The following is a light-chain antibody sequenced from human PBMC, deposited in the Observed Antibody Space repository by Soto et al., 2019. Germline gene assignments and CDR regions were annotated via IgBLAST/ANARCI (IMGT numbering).Light chain of an antibody. CDR1: QSVRSNY. V-gene: IGKV3-20*01. CDR2: VAS. Sequence: EIVLTQSPGTLSLSPGERATLSCRASQSVRSNYLAWYQRKPGQAPRLLIYVASTRATGIPDRFSGTGSGTDFTLTISRLEPEDFAVYYCQQYGGSPYTFGQGTKLEIK. CDR3: QQYGGSPYT. J-gene: IGKJ2*01.